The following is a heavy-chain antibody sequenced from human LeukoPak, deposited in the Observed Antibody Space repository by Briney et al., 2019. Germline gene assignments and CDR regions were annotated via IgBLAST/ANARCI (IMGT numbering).Heavy chain of an antibody. D-gene: IGHD3-10*02. Sequence: GGSLRLSCAASGFIFTSYTMTWVRQAPGKGPEWVASITSTSSYIYYADSVKGRFTSSRDNAKNTLYLEMNSLRAEDTAVYYCAELGITMIGGVWGKGTTVTISS. CDR2: ITSTSSYI. V-gene: IGHV3-21*01. CDR3: AELGITMIGGV. J-gene: IGHJ6*04. CDR1: GFIFTSYT.